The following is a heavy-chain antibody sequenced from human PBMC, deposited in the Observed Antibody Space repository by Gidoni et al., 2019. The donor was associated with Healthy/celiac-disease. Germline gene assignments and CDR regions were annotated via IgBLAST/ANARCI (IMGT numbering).Heavy chain of an antibody. CDR1: GFTFDDYA. CDR3: AKGYYYGSGSYYVGLDYYYYYGMDV. J-gene: IGHJ6*02. V-gene: IGHV3-9*01. Sequence: EVQLVESGGGLVQPGRSLRLSCAASGFTFDDYAMHWVRQAPGKGLEWVSGISWNSGSIGYADSVKGRFTISRDNAKNSLYLQMNSLRAEDTALYYCAKGYYYGSGSYYVGLDYYYYYGMDVWGQGTTVTVSS. CDR2: ISWNSGSI. D-gene: IGHD3-10*01.